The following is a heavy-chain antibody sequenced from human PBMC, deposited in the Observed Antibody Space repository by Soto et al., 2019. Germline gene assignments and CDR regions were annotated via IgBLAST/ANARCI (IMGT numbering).Heavy chain of an antibody. CDR3: VRDRYSYGSEVDK. J-gene: IGHJ4*02. CDR1: GYSISNGYY. Sequence: PSETLSLTCTVSGYSISNGYYWGWIRQSPEKGLEWIGTIYHSGTTYYNPSLKSRVIMSIDTSKNQFSLNLNSVTAADTAVYYCVRDRYSYGSEVDKWGKGPLVTVSS. CDR2: IYHSGTT. V-gene: IGHV4-38-2*02. D-gene: IGHD5-18*01.